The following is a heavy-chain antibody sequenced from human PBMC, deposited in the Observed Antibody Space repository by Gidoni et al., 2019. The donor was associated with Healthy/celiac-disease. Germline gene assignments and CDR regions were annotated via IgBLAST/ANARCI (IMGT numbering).Heavy chain of an antibody. Sequence: EVQLVESGGGLVQPGRSLRLSCTASGFTFGYYAMSWVRQAPGKGLEWVGFIRSKAYGGTTEYAASVKGRFTISRDDSKSIAYLQMNSLKTEDTAVYYCTRVTRDYYDSSGYYIDREFDYWGQGTLVTVSS. CDR2: IRSKAYGGTT. CDR3: TRVTRDYYDSSGYYIDREFDY. D-gene: IGHD3-22*01. CDR1: GFTFGYYA. J-gene: IGHJ4*02. V-gene: IGHV3-49*04.